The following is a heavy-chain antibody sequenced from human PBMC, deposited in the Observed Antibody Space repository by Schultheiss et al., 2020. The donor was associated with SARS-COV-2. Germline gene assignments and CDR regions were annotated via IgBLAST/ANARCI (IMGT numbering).Heavy chain of an antibody. CDR1: GGTFSSYA. D-gene: IGHD3-3*01. CDR2: ISAYNGNT. CDR3: ARHRHVDFWSGYYTSWFDP. Sequence: ASVKVSCKASGGTFSSYAISWVRQAPGQGLEWMGWISAYNGNTNYAQKLQGRVTMTTDTSTSTAYMELRSLRSDDTAVYYCARHRHVDFWSGYYTSWFDPWGQGTLVTVSS. V-gene: IGHV1-18*01. J-gene: IGHJ5*02.